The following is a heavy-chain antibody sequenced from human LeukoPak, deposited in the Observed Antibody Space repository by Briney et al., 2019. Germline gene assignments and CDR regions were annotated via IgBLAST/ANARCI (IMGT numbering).Heavy chain of an antibody. D-gene: IGHD1-26*01. Sequence: GGSLSLSCAASGLTFSSYWMHWVRQAPGKGLVWVSHINSDGSWYADSAKGRFTISRDNAKNTLYLQMNSLRAEETAVYYCARGGLPYSFDIWGQGTMVTVSS. CDR2: INSDGS. J-gene: IGHJ3*02. V-gene: IGHV3-74*03. CDR1: GLTFSSYW. CDR3: ARGGLPYSFDI.